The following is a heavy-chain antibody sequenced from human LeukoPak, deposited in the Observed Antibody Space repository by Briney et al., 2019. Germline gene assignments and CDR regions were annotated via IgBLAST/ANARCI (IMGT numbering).Heavy chain of an antibody. Sequence: SETLSLTCAVSGGSILATNWWSWVRQPPGKGLEWIGEVHLSGASNYNPSLKSRVNMSIDKSKNQLSLELTSVTAADTAIYYCTRESGAFSPFGFWGQGTLVTVSS. CDR2: VHLSGAS. J-gene: IGHJ4*02. CDR3: TRESGAFSPFGF. CDR1: GGSILATNW. D-gene: IGHD1-26*01. V-gene: IGHV4-4*02.